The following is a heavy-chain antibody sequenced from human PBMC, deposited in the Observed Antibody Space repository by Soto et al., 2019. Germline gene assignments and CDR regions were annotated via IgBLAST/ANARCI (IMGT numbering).Heavy chain of an antibody. CDR1: GGSINSGGYS. Sequence: SETLSLTYAVSGGSINSGGYSWSWIRQPPGKGLEWIGYIYHSGSNYYNPSLKSRVTISVDRSKNQFSLKLSSVTAADTAVYYCARVPSPWGQGTLVTVSS. CDR3: ARVPSP. CDR2: IYHSGSN. V-gene: IGHV4-30-2*01. J-gene: IGHJ5*02.